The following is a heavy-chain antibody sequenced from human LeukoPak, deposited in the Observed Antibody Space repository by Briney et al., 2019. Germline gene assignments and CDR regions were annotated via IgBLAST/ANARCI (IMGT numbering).Heavy chain of an antibody. CDR3: ASTDMVMGYYFDY. CDR2: IIPIFGTA. V-gene: IGHV1-69*05. D-gene: IGHD5-12*01. CDR1: GGSSSSYA. Sequence: SVKVSCKASGGSSSSYAISWVRQAPGQGLEWMGRIIPIFGTANYAQKFQGRVTITTDESTSTAYMELSSLRSEDTAVYYCASTDMVMGYYFDYWGQGTLVTVSP. J-gene: IGHJ4*02.